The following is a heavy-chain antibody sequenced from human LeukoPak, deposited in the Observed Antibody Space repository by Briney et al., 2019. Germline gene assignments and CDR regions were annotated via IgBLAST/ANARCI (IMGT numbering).Heavy chain of an antibody. V-gene: IGHV3-23*01. Sequence: GGSLRLSCAASGFTFSSYAMNWVRQAPGKGLEWVSAISGSGGSTYYADSVKGRFTISRDNSKNTLYLQMNSLRAEDTAVYYCARAPTYGPGSSFDYWGQGTLVTVSS. D-gene: IGHD3-10*01. CDR2: ISGSGGST. CDR3: ARAPTYGPGSSFDY. J-gene: IGHJ4*02. CDR1: GFTFSSYA.